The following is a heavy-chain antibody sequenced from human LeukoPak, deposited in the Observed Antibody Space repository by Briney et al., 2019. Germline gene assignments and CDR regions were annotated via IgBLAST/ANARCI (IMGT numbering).Heavy chain of an antibody. CDR1: GFTVSSNY. D-gene: IGHD6-13*01. Sequence: GALRLSCAASGFTVSSNYMSWVRQAPGKGLEWVSVIYSGGSTYYADSVKGRFTISRDNSKNTLYLQMNSLRAEDTAVYYRARVTYSSSRDYWGQGTLVTVSS. J-gene: IGHJ4*02. V-gene: IGHV3-53*01. CDR2: IYSGGST. CDR3: ARVTYSSSRDY.